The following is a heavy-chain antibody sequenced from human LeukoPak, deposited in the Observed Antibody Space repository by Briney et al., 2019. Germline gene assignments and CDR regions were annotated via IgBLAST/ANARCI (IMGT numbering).Heavy chain of an antibody. V-gene: IGHV3-23*01. J-gene: IGHJ4*02. CDR2: ISYSGANS. CDR3: AKRGGTYYFDD. CDR1: GFTFSGSA. Sequence: PGGFLRLSCAASGFTFSGSAMSWVRQAPGEGLEWVSLISYSGANSYYTDSVRGRFTISRDNSKNTLYLQMNSLRAEDTAVYYCAKRGGTYYFDDWGQGTLVTVSS. D-gene: IGHD1-7*01.